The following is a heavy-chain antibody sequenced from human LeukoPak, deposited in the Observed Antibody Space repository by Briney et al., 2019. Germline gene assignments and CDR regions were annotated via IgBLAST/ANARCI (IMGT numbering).Heavy chain of an antibody. CDR1: GFTFSSYS. CDR3: ARIAGPPDYYMDV. Sequence: GGSLRLPCAASGFTFSSYSMNWVRQAPGKGLEWVSSISSSSSYIYYADSVKGRFTISRDNAKNSLYLQMNSLRAEDTAVYYCARIAGPPDYYMDVWGKGTTVTISS. V-gene: IGHV3-21*01. D-gene: IGHD1-20*01. CDR2: ISSSSSYI. J-gene: IGHJ6*03.